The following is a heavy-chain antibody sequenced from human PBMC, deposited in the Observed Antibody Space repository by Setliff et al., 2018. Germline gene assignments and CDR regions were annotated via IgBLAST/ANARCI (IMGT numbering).Heavy chain of an antibody. CDR2: IYPADSDP. Sequence: PGESLKISCKGSGYSFTTYWIGWVRQMPGKGLELMGIIYPADSDPRYSPSFQGQFTISVDKSISTVYLHWSSLKASDTAMYYCARSPLDDAFDIWGQGTMVTVSS. CDR3: ARSPLDDAFDI. CDR1: GYSFTTYW. J-gene: IGHJ3*02. V-gene: IGHV5-51*01.